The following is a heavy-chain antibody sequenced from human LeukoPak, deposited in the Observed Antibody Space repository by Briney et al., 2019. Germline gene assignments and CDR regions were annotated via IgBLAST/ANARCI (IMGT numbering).Heavy chain of an antibody. Sequence: PSGTLSLTCTVSGGSISSSSYYWGWIRQPPGKGLEWIGSIYYSGSTYYNPSLKSRVTISVDTSKNQFSLKLSSVTAADTAVYYCARLSTVTTLHAFDIWGQGTMVTVSS. CDR2: IYYSGST. J-gene: IGHJ3*02. V-gene: IGHV4-39*01. D-gene: IGHD4-17*01. CDR1: GGSISSSSYY. CDR3: ARLSTVTTLHAFDI.